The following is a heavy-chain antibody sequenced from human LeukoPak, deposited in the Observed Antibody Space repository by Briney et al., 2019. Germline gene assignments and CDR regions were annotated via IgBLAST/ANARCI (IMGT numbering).Heavy chain of an antibody. CDR2: IYPGDSDT. CDR3: ARLPGYNWDYYYMDV. Sequence: ASVKVSCKASGYTFTSYGISWVRQMPGKGLEWMGIIYPGDSDTRYSPSFQGQVTISADKSISTAYLQWSSLKASDTAMYYCARLPGYNWDYYYMDVWGKGTTVTVSS. D-gene: IGHD1-1*01. J-gene: IGHJ6*03. CDR1: GYTFTSYG. V-gene: IGHV5-51*01.